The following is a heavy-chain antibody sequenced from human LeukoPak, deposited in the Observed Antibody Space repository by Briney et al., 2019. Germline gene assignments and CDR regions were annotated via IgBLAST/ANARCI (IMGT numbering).Heavy chain of an antibody. Sequence: SETLSLTCTVSGGSISSSSYYWGWIRQPPGKGLEWIGSIYYSGSTYYNPSLKSRVTISVDTSKNQFSLKLSSVTAADTAVYYCARLGSSWYGAYWGQGTLVTVSS. V-gene: IGHV4-39*01. CDR3: ARLGSSWYGAY. D-gene: IGHD6-13*01. CDR2: IYYSGST. J-gene: IGHJ4*02. CDR1: GGSISSSSYY.